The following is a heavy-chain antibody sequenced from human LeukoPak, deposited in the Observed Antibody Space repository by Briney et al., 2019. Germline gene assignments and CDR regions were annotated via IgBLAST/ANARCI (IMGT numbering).Heavy chain of an antibody. D-gene: IGHD1-26*01. CDR3: VKDVGGSYAFDY. V-gene: IGHV3-64D*09. Sequence: GGSLRLSCSASGFTFSRYAMHWVRQAPGKGLEYVSGINDNGGRTHYGDSVKGRFSISRGNSKNTLHLQMSTLRAEDTALYYCVKDVGGSYAFDYWGQGILVTVAS. CDR2: INDNGGRT. J-gene: IGHJ4*02. CDR1: GFTFSRYA.